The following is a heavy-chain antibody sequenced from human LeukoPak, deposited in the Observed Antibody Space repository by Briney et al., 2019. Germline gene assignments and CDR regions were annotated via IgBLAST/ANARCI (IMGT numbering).Heavy chain of an antibody. V-gene: IGHV4-4*07. CDR1: GGSISSYY. CDR3: AGGGGGRYCSGTSCYPNWFDP. CDR2: IYTSGST. Sequence: SETLSLTCTVSGGSISSYYWSWIRQPAGKGLEWIGRIYTSGSTNYNPSLKSRVTMSVDTSKNQFSLKLSSVTAADTAVYYFAGGGGGRYCSGTSCYPNWFDPWGQGTLVTVSS. J-gene: IGHJ5*02. D-gene: IGHD2-2*01.